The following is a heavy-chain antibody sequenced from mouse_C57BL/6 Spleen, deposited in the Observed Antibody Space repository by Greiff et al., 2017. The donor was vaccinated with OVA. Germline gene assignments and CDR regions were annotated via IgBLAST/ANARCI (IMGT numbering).Heavy chain of an antibody. J-gene: IGHJ4*01. CDR1: GYTFTSYW. D-gene: IGHD1-1*01. Sequence: QVQLKQPGAELVKPGASVKVSCKASGYTFTSYWMHWVKQRPGQGLEWIGRIHPSDSDTNYNQKFKGKATLTVDKSSSTAYMQLSSLTSEDSAVYYCAIWDYGSSSHYYAMDYWGQGTSVTVSS. CDR2: IHPSDSDT. V-gene: IGHV1-74*01. CDR3: AIWDYGSSSHYYAMDY.